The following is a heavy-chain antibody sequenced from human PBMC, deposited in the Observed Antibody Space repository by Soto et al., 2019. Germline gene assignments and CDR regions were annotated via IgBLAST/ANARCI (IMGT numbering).Heavy chain of an antibody. V-gene: IGHV3-23*01. D-gene: IGHD2-2*01. Sequence: GESLKISCAASGFTFSSYAMSWVRQAPGKGLEWVSAISGSGGSTYYADSVKGRFTISRDNSKNTLYLQMNSLRAEDTAVYYCAKPYCSSTSCYSNYYYMDVWGKGTTVTVSS. CDR1: GFTFSSYA. CDR2: ISGSGGST. J-gene: IGHJ6*03. CDR3: AKPYCSSTSCYSNYYYMDV.